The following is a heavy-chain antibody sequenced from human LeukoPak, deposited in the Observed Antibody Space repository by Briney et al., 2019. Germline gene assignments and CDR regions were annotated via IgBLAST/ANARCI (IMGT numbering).Heavy chain of an antibody. CDR1: EFSVGSNY. J-gene: IGHJ4*02. D-gene: IGHD5-12*01. CDR2: IYSGGST. CDR3: ARDRPAGYSGYDLGFDY. Sequence: SGGSLRLSCAASEFSVGSNYMTWVRQAPGKGLEWVSLIYSGGSTYYADSVKGRFTISRDNTKNSLYLQMNSLRAEDTAVYYCARDRPAGYSGYDLGFDYWGQGTLVTVSS. V-gene: IGHV3-66*01.